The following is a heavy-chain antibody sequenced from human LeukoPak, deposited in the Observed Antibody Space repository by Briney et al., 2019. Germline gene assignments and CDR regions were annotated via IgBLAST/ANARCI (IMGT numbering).Heavy chain of an antibody. CDR2: ISYDGGDV. CDR3: ARDVYRRQAYYWNPHDAFDI. D-gene: IGHD1-20*01. V-gene: IGHV3-30*04. CDR1: GFTYGDYA. Sequence: GRSLRLSCGASGFTYGDYAMHWVRQAPGKGLEWVAVISYDGGDVYYTDSVKGRFTISRDNSKNTLYLQMNSLRAEDTAVYYCARDVYRRQAYYWNPHDAFDIWGQGTLATVSS. J-gene: IGHJ3*02.